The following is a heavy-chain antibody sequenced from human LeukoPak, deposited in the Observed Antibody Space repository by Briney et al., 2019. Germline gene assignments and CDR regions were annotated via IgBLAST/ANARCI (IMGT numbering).Heavy chain of an antibody. J-gene: IGHJ6*02. D-gene: IGHD3-10*01. CDR1: GFTFSSYS. V-gene: IGHV3-21*01. CDR2: ISSSSSYI. CDR3: ARGFTMVRGVIEIIYYYYGMDV. Sequence: PGGSLRLSCAASGFTFSSYSTNWVRQAPGKGLEWVSSISSSSSYIYYADSVKGRFTISRDNAKNSLYLQMNSLRAEDTAVYYCARGFTMVRGVIEIIYYYYGMDVWGQGTTVTVSS.